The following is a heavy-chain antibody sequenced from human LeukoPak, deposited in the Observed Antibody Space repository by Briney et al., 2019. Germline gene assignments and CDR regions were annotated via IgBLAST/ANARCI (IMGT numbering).Heavy chain of an antibody. CDR1: GFTFSSYG. CDR3: ARAPPQTVMDNWFDP. Sequence: GGSLRLSCAASGFTFSSYGMHWVRQAPGKGLEWVAVISYDGSNKYYADSVKGRFTISRDNSKNSLYLQMNSLRAEDTAVYYCARAPPQTVMDNWFDPWGQGTLVTVS. V-gene: IGHV3-30*03. CDR2: ISYDGSNK. J-gene: IGHJ5*02. D-gene: IGHD4-17*01.